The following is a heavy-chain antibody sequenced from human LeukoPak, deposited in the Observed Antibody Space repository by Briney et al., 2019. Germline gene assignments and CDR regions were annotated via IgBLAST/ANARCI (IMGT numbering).Heavy chain of an antibody. Sequence: PSETLSLTCTVSGGSISSYYWSWIRQPAGKGLEWIGRIYTSGSTNYNPSLKSRVTISVDTSRNQFSLKLSSVTAADTAVFYCARIVSGGYSLFYFDYWGQGTLVTVST. J-gene: IGHJ4*02. D-gene: IGHD5-18*01. CDR3: ARIVSGGYSLFYFDY. CDR2: IYTSGST. V-gene: IGHV4-4*07. CDR1: GGSISSYY.